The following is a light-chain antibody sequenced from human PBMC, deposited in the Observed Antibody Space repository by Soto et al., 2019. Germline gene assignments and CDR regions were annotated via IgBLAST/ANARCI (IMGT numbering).Light chain of an antibody. CDR2: GTS. Sequence: EIVLTQSPGTLSLSPGERATLSCRASQSVSSSYLAWYQQKPCQAPRLLIYGTSSSATAIPDRFSGSGSGTDFTLTISRLQPEDFAVYYCQQYGSSSWTFSQGTKVEIK. CDR1: QSVSSSY. V-gene: IGKV3-20*01. J-gene: IGKJ1*01. CDR3: QQYGSSSWT.